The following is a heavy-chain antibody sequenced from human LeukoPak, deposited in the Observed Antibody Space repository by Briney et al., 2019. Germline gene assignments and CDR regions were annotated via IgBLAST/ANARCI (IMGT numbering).Heavy chain of an antibody. CDR2: IYNSGST. D-gene: IGHD5-12*01. CDR1: GGSISSYY. Sequence: SETLSLTCTVSGGSISSYYWSWIRQHPGKGLEWIGYIYNSGSTYYTPSLKSRVTISVDTSKNQFSLKLTSVTAADTAVYYCARGGGYDSLDVWGQGTTVTVSS. V-gene: IGHV4-59*06. J-gene: IGHJ6*02. CDR3: ARGGGYDSLDV.